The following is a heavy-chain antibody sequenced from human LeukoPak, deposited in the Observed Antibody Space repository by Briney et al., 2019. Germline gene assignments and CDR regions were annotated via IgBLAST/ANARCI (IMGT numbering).Heavy chain of an antibody. CDR1: GYTFTSYG. Sequence: ASVKVSCKASGYTFTSYGISWVRQAPGQGLEWMGWISAYNGNTNYAQKLQGRVTMPTDTSTSTAYMELRSLRSDDTAVYYCARDQEGGGYFDYWGQGTLVTVSS. V-gene: IGHV1-18*01. CDR3: ARDQEGGGYFDY. CDR2: ISAYNGNT. J-gene: IGHJ4*02. D-gene: IGHD3-16*01.